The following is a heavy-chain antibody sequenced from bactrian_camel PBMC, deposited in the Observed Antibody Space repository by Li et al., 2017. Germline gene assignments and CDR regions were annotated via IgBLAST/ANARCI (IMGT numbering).Heavy chain of an antibody. CDR1: VDTIGRYC. CDR2: IESDGST. CDR3: AAVLVSNGCQHYDY. Sequence: QLVESGGGSVQSGGSLRLSCVASVDTIGRYCMGWFRQIPDKEREGVAGIESDGSTSYADPVKGRFTASQDNSSNTLWLQMNSLKPEDTAVYYCAAVLVSNGCQHYDYWGQGTQVTVS. D-gene: IGHD5*01. J-gene: IGHJ4*01. V-gene: IGHV3S55*01.